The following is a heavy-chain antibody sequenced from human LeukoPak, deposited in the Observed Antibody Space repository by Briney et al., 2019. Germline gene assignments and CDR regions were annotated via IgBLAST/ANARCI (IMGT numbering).Heavy chain of an antibody. V-gene: IGHV4-59*08. CDR2: IYYSGST. Sequence: SETLSLTCTVSGGSISSYYWSWIRQPPGKGLEWIGYIYYSGSTTYNPSLKSPVTISLDTSKNQFSLKLSSVTAADAAMYYCARGGGGTIFGVANFDYWGQGTLVTVSS. J-gene: IGHJ4*02. CDR1: GGSISSYY. D-gene: IGHD3-3*01. CDR3: ARGGGGTIFGVANFDY.